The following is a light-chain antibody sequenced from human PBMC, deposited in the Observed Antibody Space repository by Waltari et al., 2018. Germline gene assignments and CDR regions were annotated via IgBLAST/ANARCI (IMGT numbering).Light chain of an antibody. J-gene: IGKJ1*01. CDR3: QKYGSLPAT. CDR1: QSVSRS. V-gene: IGKV3-20*01. CDR2: DAS. Sequence: EIVLTPSPGTLSLSPGERATLPCRASQSVSRSLAWYQQKPGQAPRLLIYDASSRATGIPDRFSGSGSGTDFSLTISRLEPEDFAVYYCQKYGSLPATFGQGTKVEIK.